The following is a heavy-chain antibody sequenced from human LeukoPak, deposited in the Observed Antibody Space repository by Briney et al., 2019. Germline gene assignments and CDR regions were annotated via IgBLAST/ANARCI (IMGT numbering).Heavy chain of an antibody. J-gene: IGHJ4*02. D-gene: IGHD6-13*01. CDR3: ARWGIAAAGRRGTFDY. V-gene: IGHV3-21*01. CDR1: GFTFSSYS. CDR2: ISSSSYI. Sequence: PGGSLRLSCVASGFTFSSYSMKWVRQAPGKGLEWVSSISSSSYIDYADSVKGRFTTSRDNAKNSLYLQMNSLRAEDTAVYYCARWGIAAAGRRGTFDYWGQGTLVTVSS.